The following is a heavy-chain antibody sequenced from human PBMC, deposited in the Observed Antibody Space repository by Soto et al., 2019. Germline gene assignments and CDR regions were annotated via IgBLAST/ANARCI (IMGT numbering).Heavy chain of an antibody. Sequence: ASVKVSCKASGYTFTGYYMHWLRQAPGQGLEWMGWINPNSGGTNYAQKFQGWVTMTRDTSISTAYMELSRLRSDDTAVYYCARAASGYCSSTSCGNYYYGMDVWGQGTTVTVSS. D-gene: IGHD2-2*01. CDR2: INPNSGGT. J-gene: IGHJ6*02. CDR1: GYTFTGYY. V-gene: IGHV1-2*04. CDR3: ARAASGYCSSTSCGNYYYGMDV.